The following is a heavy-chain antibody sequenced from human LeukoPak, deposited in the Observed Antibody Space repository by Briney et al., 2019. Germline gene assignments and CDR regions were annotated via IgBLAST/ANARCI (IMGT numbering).Heavy chain of an antibody. CDR2: IYYSGST. J-gene: IGHJ4*02. CDR3: AREEYFDY. CDR1: GGSISSSSYY. V-gene: IGHV4-39*07. Sequence: KASETLSLTCTVSGGSISSSSYYWGWIRQPPGKGLEWIGSIYYSGSTYYNPSLKSRVTISVDTSKNQFSLKLSSVTAADTAVYYCAREEYFDYWGQGTLVTVSS.